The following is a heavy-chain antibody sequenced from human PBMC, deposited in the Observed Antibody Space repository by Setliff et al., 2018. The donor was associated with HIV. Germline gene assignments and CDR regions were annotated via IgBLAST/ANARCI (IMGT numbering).Heavy chain of an antibody. Sequence: ASVKVSCKASGYTFTSYDINWVRQATGQGLEWMGWMNPNSGNTGYAQKFQGRVTMTRNTSISTAYMELGSLRSEDTAVYYCARRITGLDAFDIWGQGTMVTVSS. J-gene: IGHJ3*02. V-gene: IGHV1-8*02. CDR1: GYTFTSYD. D-gene: IGHD2-8*02. CDR2: MNPNSGNT. CDR3: ARRITGLDAFDI.